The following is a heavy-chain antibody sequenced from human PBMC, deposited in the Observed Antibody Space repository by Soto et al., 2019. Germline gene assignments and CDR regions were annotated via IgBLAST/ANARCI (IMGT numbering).Heavy chain of an antibody. J-gene: IGHJ5*02. CDR3: AREGGGYCSSTSCYRNWFDP. Sequence: ASVKVSCKASCYTFTSYGISWVRQAPGQGLEWMGWISAYNGNTNYEQKLQGRVTMTTDTSTSTAYMELRSLRSDDTAVYYCAREGGGYCSSTSCYRNWFDPWGQGTLVTVSS. CDR2: ISAYNGNT. V-gene: IGHV1-18*01. CDR1: CYTFTSYG. D-gene: IGHD2-2*02.